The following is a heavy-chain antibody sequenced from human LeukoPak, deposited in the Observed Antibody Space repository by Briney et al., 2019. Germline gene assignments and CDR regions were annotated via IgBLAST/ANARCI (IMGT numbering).Heavy chain of an antibody. CDR3: ARALYDSRGQYPNWFDP. J-gene: IGHJ5*02. CDR1: GFTFSSYW. CDR2: IKQDGSEK. D-gene: IGHD3-22*01. V-gene: IGHV3-7*04. Sequence: GGSLRLSCAASGFTFSSYWMSWVRQAPGKGLEWVANIKQDGSEKYYVDALKGRFTISRDDAKNSLYLQMNSLRAEDTAVYYCARALYDSRGQYPNWFDPWGQGTLVTVSS.